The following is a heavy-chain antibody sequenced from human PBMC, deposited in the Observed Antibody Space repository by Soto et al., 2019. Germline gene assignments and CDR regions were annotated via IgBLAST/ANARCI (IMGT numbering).Heavy chain of an antibody. CDR2: IIPIFGTA. Sequence: SVKVSCKASGGTFSSYAISWVRQAPGQGLEWMGGIIPIFGTANYAQKFQGRVTITADESTSTAYMELSSLRSEDTAVYYCAPRGRTMVRGVINVGFDYWGQGTLVTVSS. D-gene: IGHD3-10*01. J-gene: IGHJ4*02. CDR1: GGTFSSYA. CDR3: APRGRTMVRGVINVGFDY. V-gene: IGHV1-69*13.